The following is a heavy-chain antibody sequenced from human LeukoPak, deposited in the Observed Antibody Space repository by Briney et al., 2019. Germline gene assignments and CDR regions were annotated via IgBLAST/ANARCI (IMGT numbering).Heavy chain of an antibody. Sequence: GGSLRLSCAASGFSFSNQNMNWVRQAPGKGLEWVLSISRTSNYIYYADSVKGRFSVSRDNSKSSLYLQMNSLTAEDTAIYYCARGGDAGRYWFFDLWGRGILVIVSS. V-gene: IGHV3-21*01. CDR2: ISRTSNYI. CDR1: GFSFSNQN. J-gene: IGHJ2*01. CDR3: ARGGDAGRYWFFDL. D-gene: IGHD2-21*01.